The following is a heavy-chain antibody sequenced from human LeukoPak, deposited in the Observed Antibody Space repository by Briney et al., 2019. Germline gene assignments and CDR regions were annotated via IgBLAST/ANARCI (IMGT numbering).Heavy chain of an antibody. J-gene: IGHJ6*03. CDR3: ARCWGVIWNYYMDV. Sequence: GGSLRLSCAASGFTFSSYWMSWVRQAPGKGLEWVANIKQDGSEKYYVDSVKGRFTISRDNAKNSLYLQMNSLRAEDTAVYYCARCWGVIWNYYMDVWGKGTTVTVSS. D-gene: IGHD3-16*01. CDR2: IKQDGSEK. V-gene: IGHV3-7*01. CDR1: GFTFSSYW.